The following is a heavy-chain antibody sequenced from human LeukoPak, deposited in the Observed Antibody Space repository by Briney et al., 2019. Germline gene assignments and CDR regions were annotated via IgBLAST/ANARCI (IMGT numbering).Heavy chain of an antibody. CDR3: ARVRGSEIHDY. CDR1: GGSVNSGSYY. Sequence: PSETLSLTCTVSGGSVNSGSYYWNWIRQPPGKGLEWIGYIYYSGSTNYNPSLKSRVTISVDTSKNQFSLKLSSVTAADTAVYYCARVRGSEIHDYWGQGTLVTVSS. D-gene: IGHD3-10*01. V-gene: IGHV4-61*01. J-gene: IGHJ4*02. CDR2: IYYSGST.